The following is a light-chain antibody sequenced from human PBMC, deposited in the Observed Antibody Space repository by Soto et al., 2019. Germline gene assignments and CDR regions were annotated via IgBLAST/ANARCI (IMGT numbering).Light chain of an antibody. CDR3: QHRAIWPVS. Sequence: EIVLTQSPGTLSLSPGERSTLSCRASQSVRGYLAWYQQKPGLAPRLLISDAYNRATGIPPRFRGSGFGTDFTLTVSSVEPEDFAVYYCQHRAIWPVSFGQGTRLEIK. CDR2: DAY. J-gene: IGKJ5*01. CDR1: QSVRGY. V-gene: IGKV3-11*01.